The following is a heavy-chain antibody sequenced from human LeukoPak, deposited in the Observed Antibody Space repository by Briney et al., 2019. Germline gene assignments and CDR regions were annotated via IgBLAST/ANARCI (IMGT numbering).Heavy chain of an antibody. J-gene: IGHJ4*02. V-gene: IGHV4-4*07. CDR3: ARDDGRGVVTPY. D-gene: IGHD2-21*02. Sequence: SETLSLTCTVSGGSISSYYWSWIRQPAGKGLEWIGRIYTSGSTNYNPSLKSRVTMSVDTSKNQFSLNLISVTAADTAVYYCARDDGRGVVTPYWGQGTLVTVSS. CDR1: GGSISSYY. CDR2: IYTSGST.